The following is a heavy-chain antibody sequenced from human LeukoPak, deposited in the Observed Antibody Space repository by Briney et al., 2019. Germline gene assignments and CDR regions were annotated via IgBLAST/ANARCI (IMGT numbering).Heavy chain of an antibody. V-gene: IGHV4-39*01. CDR2: IYYSGST. J-gene: IGHJ4*02. D-gene: IGHD3-10*01. CDR1: GGPISSSSSY. Sequence: WETLSPTGTAPGGPISSSSSYWGWIRNPPGKGRGWIGSIYYSGSTYYNPSLKSRVTISVDTSKNQFSLKLSSVTAADTAVYYCILDGSGSYSADYWGQGTLVTVSS. CDR3: ILDGSGSYSADY.